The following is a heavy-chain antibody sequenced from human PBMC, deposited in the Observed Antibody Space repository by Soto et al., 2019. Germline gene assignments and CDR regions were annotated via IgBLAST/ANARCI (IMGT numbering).Heavy chain of an antibody. CDR1: GGSFSGYY. CDR2: INHSGST. D-gene: IGHD3-10*01. CDR3: ARGFLWVGDSNPYYFDY. V-gene: IGHV4-34*01. Sequence: QVQLQQWGAGLLKPSETLSLTCAVYGGSFSGYYWSWIRQPPGKGLEWIGEINHSGSTNYNPSLKSRVTISVDTSKNQFSLKLSSVTAADTAVYYCARGFLWVGDSNPYYFDYWGQGTLVTVSS. J-gene: IGHJ4*02.